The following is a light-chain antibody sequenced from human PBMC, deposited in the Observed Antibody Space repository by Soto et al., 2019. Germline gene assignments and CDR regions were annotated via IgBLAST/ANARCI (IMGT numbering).Light chain of an antibody. CDR3: QKYNSAPLT. V-gene: IGKV1-27*01. CDR2: AAS. CDR1: QGISSY. J-gene: IGKJ4*01. Sequence: DIQMTQSPSSLSASVGDTVTITCRASQGISSYLAWYQQKPGKVPKLLIYAASTLQSGVPSRFSGSASGTDFTLTISSLQPKDVGTYYCQKYNSAPLTFGGGTKVEIK.